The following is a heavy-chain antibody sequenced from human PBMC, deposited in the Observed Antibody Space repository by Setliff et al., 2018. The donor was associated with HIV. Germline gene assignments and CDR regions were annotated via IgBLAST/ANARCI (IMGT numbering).Heavy chain of an antibody. Sequence: PSETLSLTCAVYVGSFSGHYWIWIRQPPGKGLEWIGETNPSGSTKYNPSLKSRVTISADASKNQFSLKLSSVIAADSAVYYCARAPFCGGDCSSRGLGESVHFDSWGQGTLVTVSS. V-gene: IGHV4-34*01. CDR3: ARAPFCGGDCSSRGLGESVHFDS. J-gene: IGHJ5*01. D-gene: IGHD2-21*02. CDR2: TNPSGST. CDR1: VGSFSGHY.